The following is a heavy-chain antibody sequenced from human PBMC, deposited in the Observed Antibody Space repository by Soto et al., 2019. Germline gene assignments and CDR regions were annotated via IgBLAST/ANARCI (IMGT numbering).Heavy chain of an antibody. CDR3: AAEDYYDKTKLYFQH. Sequence: SVKVSCKASGFTFTSSAVQWVRQARGQRLEWIGWIVVGSGNTNYAQKFQERVTITRDMSTSTAYMELSSLRSEDTAVYYCAAEDYYDKTKLYFQHWGQGTLVTVSS. CDR1: GFTFTSSA. D-gene: IGHD3-22*01. V-gene: IGHV1-58*01. CDR2: IVVGSGNT. J-gene: IGHJ1*01.